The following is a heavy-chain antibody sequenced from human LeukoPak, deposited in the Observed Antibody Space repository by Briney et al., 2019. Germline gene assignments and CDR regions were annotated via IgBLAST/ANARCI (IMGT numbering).Heavy chain of an antibody. CDR3: ARRRYCSGRTCYGVDY. CDR1: GYSFTRYW. J-gene: IGHJ4*02. D-gene: IGHD2-15*01. Sequence: GESLKISCKGSGYSFTRYWICWVRQMPGRGLEWMGIIYPGDSDPRYSPSFQGQVTISADKSISTAFLQWSSLKASDTAMYYCARRRYCSGRTCYGVDYWGQGTLVTVSS. CDR2: IYPGDSDP. V-gene: IGHV5-51*01.